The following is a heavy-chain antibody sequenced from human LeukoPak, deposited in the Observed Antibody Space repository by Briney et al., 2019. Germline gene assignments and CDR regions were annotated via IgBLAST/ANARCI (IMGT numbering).Heavy chain of an antibody. CDR2: IYYSGST. CDR1: GGSISSYY. Sequence: SETLSLTCTVSGGSISSYYWSWIRQPPGKGLEWIGYIYYSGSTNYNPSLKSRVTISVDTSKNQFSLKLSSVTAADTAVYYCARGDYRYYYMDVWGKGTTVTVSS. CDR3: ARGDYRYYYMDV. D-gene: IGHD4-11*01. J-gene: IGHJ6*03. V-gene: IGHV4-59*01.